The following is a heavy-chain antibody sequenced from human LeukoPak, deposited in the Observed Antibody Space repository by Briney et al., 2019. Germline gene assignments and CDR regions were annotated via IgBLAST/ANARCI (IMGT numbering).Heavy chain of an antibody. V-gene: IGHV3-53*01. CDR2: IYSGGST. D-gene: IGHD6-19*01. CDR3: ARSSGWYGWFDP. CDR1: GFTLSSNY. J-gene: IGHJ5*02. Sequence: GGSLRLSCAASGFTLSSNYMSWVRQAPGKGLEWVSVIYSGGSTYYADSVKGRSTIPRDNSKNTLYLQMNSPRAEDTAVYYCARSSGWYGWFDPWGQGTLVTVSS.